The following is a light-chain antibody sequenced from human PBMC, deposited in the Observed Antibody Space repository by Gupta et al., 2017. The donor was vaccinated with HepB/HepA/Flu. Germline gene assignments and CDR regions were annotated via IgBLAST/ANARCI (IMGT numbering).Light chain of an antibody. CDR2: AAS. V-gene: IGKV1-39*01. CDR1: RSISIY. CDR3: QQSHTTPS. Sequence: DIQMTQSPSSLSASVGDRVTITCRASRSISIYLSGYQQKPGKAPKLLIYAASNLQSGVPSRFSGSGSGTDFTLVINNLQPEDFATYYCQQSHTTPSFGRGTKVEIK. J-gene: IGKJ4*01.